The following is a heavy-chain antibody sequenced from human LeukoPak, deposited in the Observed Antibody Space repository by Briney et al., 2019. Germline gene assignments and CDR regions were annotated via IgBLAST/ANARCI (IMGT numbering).Heavy chain of an antibody. Sequence: SETLSLTCTVSGGSISSSSYYWGWIRQPPGKRLEWIGSIYYSGSTYHNPSLKSRVTISVDTSKNQFSLKLSSVTAADTAVYYCARDYNSVTHWFFDLWGRGTLVTVSP. CDR1: GGSISSSSYY. CDR2: IYYSGST. J-gene: IGHJ2*01. V-gene: IGHV4-39*02. CDR3: ARDYNSVTHWFFDL. D-gene: IGHD4-17*01.